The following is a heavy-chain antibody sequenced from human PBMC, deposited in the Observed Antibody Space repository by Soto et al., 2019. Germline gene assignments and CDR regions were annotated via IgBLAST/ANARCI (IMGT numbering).Heavy chain of an antibody. CDR1: GDSISSISHY. V-gene: IGHV4-39*01. CDR2: IYYSGRT. CDR3: ARGTFYYDSHAYYGY. J-gene: IGHJ4*01. Sequence: PSETLSLTCTVSGDSISSISHYWGWIRQPPGKGLEWIGSIYYSGRTYYNPSLKSRVTTSVDTSKNQFSLKLSSVTAADTAVYYCARGTFYYDSHAYYGYWGQGTVVTVSS. D-gene: IGHD3-22*01.